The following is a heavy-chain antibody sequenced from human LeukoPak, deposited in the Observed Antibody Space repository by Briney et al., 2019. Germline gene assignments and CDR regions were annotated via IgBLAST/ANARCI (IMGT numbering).Heavy chain of an antibody. D-gene: IGHD2-2*01. CDR2: ISVNNGGT. CDR1: GYTLTTYS. CDR3: ATATQPRGYFLH. J-gene: IGHJ1*01. V-gene: IGHV1-18*01. Sequence: ASVKVSCKASGYTLTTYSLAWVRQAPGQRLEWMGWISVNNGGTNYAQSFQDRVTLTRDTPTNTAYLELRSLRSDDTAIIYCATATQPRGYFLHWGQGTLVTVSS.